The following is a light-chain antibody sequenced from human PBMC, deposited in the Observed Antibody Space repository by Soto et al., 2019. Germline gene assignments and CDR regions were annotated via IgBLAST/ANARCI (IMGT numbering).Light chain of an antibody. J-gene: IGKJ4*01. Sequence: DIQMTQSTSTLSATVGDRVTITRRASQAIRSGLGWYQQKPGQAPKLLIYKASSLESAVPSRFSGSGSGTEFTLTISGLQPDDFATYYCQQYNSYPLTFGGGTKVDIK. CDR3: QQYNSYPLT. CDR1: QAIRSG. CDR2: KAS. V-gene: IGKV1-5*03.